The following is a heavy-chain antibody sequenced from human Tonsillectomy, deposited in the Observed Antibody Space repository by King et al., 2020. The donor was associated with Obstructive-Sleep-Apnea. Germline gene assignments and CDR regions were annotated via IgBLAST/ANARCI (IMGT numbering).Heavy chain of an antibody. Sequence: VQLVESGGGLVQPGGSLRLSCAASGFTFSSYSMNWVRQAPGKGLGWVSFISSSSSTIYSADSVKGRFTISRDNAKNSLYLKMNSLRAEDTAVYYCARDTDYDILTGYYFDYWGQGTLVTVSS. CDR1: GFTFSSYS. CDR3: ARDTDYDILTGYYFDY. CDR2: ISSSSSTI. J-gene: IGHJ4*02. D-gene: IGHD3-9*01. V-gene: IGHV3-48*04.